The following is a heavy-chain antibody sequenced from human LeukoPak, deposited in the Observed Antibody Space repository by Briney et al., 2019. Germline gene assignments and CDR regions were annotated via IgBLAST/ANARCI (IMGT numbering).Heavy chain of an antibody. V-gene: IGHV3-21*01. CDR1: GFTFSSYS. D-gene: IGHD3-10*01. Sequence: GGSLRLSCAASGFTFSSYSMNWVRQAPGKGLEWVSSISSSSSYIYYADSVKGRFTISRDNAKNSLYLQVNSLRAEDTAVYYCARVTLHVFHDAFDIWGQGTMVTVSS. CDR3: ARVTLHVFHDAFDI. CDR2: ISSSSSYI. J-gene: IGHJ3*02.